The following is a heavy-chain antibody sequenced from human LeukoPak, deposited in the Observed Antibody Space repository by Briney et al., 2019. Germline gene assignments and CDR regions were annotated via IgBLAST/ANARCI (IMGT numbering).Heavy chain of an antibody. V-gene: IGHV3-15*01. CDR1: GFTFSNAW. CDR2: IKSKTDGETT. D-gene: IGHD2-2*01. J-gene: IGHJ4*02. Sequence: PGGSLRLSCAASGFTFSNAWMSWVRQAPGKGLEWVDRIKSKTDGETTDYAAPVKGRFTISRDDSKNTLYLQMNSLKTEDTAVYYCTTEATVTSLIFRDYWGQGTLVTVSS. CDR3: TTEATVTSLIFRDY.